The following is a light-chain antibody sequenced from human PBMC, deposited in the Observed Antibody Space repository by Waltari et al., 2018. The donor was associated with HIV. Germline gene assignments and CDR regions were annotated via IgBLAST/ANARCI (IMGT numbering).Light chain of an antibody. CDR1: QSLVHSDGNPY. J-gene: IGKJ2*01. CDR2: KIS. Sequence: DIVMTQPPLSSPVTLGQPASISCRSSQSLVHSDGNPYLSWLQQRPGQPPRLLMYKISNRFSGVPDRFSGSGAGTDFTLKINRVEAEDVGVYCCMQATQFPFTFGQGTKLEIK. CDR3: MQATQFPFT. V-gene: IGKV2-24*01.